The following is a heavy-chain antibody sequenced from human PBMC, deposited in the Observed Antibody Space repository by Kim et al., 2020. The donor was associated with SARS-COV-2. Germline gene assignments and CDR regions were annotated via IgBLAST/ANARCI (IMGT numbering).Heavy chain of an antibody. J-gene: IGHJ4*02. V-gene: IGHV1-69*13. CDR3: ASDSRITMVRGVPYGFDY. CDR1: GGTFSSYA. Sequence: SVKVSCKASGGTFSSYAISWVRQAPGQGLEWMGGIIPIFGTANYAQKFQGRVTITADESTSTAYMELSSLRSEDTAVYYCASDSRITMVRGVPYGFDYWGQGTLVTVSS. D-gene: IGHD3-10*01. CDR2: IIPIFGTA.